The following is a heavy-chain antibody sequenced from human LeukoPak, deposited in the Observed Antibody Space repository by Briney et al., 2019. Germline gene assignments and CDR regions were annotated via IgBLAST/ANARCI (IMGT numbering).Heavy chain of an antibody. CDR2: SGAYNGNT. J-gene: IGHJ6*02. V-gene: IGHV1-18*01. Sequence: GASVKVSCKASGYTFTSYGISWVRQAPGQGLEWVGWSGAYNGNTNYAQKLQGRFSMTTDTSTSTAYMQLRSLRSDDTAVYYCAKGNGFCRHPSCYSEYGMDVWGQGTTVTVSS. D-gene: IGHD2-2*01. CDR1: GYTFTSYG. CDR3: AKGNGFCRHPSCYSEYGMDV.